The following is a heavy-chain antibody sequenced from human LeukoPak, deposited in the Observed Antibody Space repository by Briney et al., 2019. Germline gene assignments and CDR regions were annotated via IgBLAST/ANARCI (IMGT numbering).Heavy chain of an antibody. V-gene: IGHV3-23*01. Sequence: GGSLRLSCAASGFTFSSHAMSWVRQAPEKGLEWVSSITNDNYDTFYADSVKGRFTISRDESKNTLYLQMKSLRAEDTAVYYCAREGISRKMDFDYWGQGTLVTVSS. D-gene: IGHD2/OR15-2a*01. CDR3: AREGISRKMDFDY. J-gene: IGHJ4*02. CDR2: ITNDNYDT. CDR1: GFTFSSHA.